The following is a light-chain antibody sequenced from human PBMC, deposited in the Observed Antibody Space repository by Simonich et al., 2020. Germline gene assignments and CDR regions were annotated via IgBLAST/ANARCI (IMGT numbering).Light chain of an antibody. J-gene: IGKJ3*01. V-gene: IGKV1-5*03. Sequence: DIQMTQSPSTLSASVGDRVTITCRTSKSISSWLAWYQQKPGKAPKLLIYKASSLESGVPSRFSGSGSGTDFTFTISSLQPEDIATYYCQQYDNLPFTFGPGTKVDIK. CDR2: KAS. CDR3: QQYDNLPFT. CDR1: KSISSW.